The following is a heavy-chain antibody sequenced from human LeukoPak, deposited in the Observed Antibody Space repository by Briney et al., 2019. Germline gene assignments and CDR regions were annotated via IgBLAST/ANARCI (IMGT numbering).Heavy chain of an antibody. D-gene: IGHD3-10*01. CDR1: GYTFTSYA. CDR3: ARPIPNYYGSGSSHHPFDY. V-gene: IGHV1-3*01. J-gene: IGHJ4*02. Sequence: GASVKVSCKASGYTFTSYAMHWVRQAPGQRLEWMGWINAGNGNTKYSQKFQGRVTITADKSTSTAYMELSSLRSEDTAVYYCARPIPNYYGSGSSHHPFDYWGQGTLVTVSS. CDR2: INAGNGNT.